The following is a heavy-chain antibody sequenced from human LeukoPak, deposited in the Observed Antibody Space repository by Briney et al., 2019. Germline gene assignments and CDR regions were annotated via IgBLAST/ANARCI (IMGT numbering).Heavy chain of an antibody. CDR2: MRNDGSQI. CDR3: AKDMGRRIFGVAYDAFHI. J-gene: IGHJ3*02. CDR1: GFTFSSYS. V-gene: IGHV3-30*02. D-gene: IGHD3-3*01. Sequence: GGPLRLSCAASGFTFSSYSMNWVRQAPGKGLEWVASMRNDGSQIYHADSVKGRFAISRDNSKNTLYLQMNSLRVEDTAIYYCAKDMGRRIFGVAYDAFHIWGQGTMVTVSS.